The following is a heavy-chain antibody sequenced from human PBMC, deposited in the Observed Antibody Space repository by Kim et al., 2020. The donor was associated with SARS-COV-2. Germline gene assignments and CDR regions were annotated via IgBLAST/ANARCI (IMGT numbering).Heavy chain of an antibody. CDR1: GYTFTSSH. Sequence: ASVKVSCKASGYTFTSSHIQWVRQAPGQGLEWVGIINPSGGSTTYAQKLQGRVTMTRDTSTGTVYMELSSLISEDTALYYCARGTWGGGGWGYGSGQYNRFDPWGQGTRVTVSS. CDR2: INPSGGST. CDR3: ARGTWGGGGWGYGSGQYNRFDP. D-gene: IGHD3-10*01. J-gene: IGHJ5*02. V-gene: IGHV1-46*03.